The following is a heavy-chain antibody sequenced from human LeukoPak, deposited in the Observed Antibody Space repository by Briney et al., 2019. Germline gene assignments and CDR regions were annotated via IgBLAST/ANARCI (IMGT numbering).Heavy chain of an antibody. CDR1: GGSISSYY. CDR3: ARGRICSGGSCYSDWFDP. CDR2: IYTSGST. Sequence: PSETLSLTCTVSGGSISSYYWSWIRQPAGKGLEWIGRIYTSGSTNYNPSLKSRVTMSVDTSKNQFSLKLSSVTAADTAVYYCARGRICSGGSCYSDWFDPWGQETLVTVSS. D-gene: IGHD2-15*01. V-gene: IGHV4-4*07. J-gene: IGHJ5*02.